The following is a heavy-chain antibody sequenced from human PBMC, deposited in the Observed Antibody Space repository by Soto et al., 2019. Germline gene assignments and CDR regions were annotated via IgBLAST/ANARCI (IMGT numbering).Heavy chain of an antibody. D-gene: IGHD3-3*01. Sequence: SETLSLTCTVSGDSMSLYYWSWIRLPPGKGLEWIGYVYYDGSTNYNPSLKGRVTMSVDTSENQFSLKLNSVTAADTAMYYCTAVRFLEWPSYTPDIWGQGTMVTVSS. V-gene: IGHV4-59*01. CDR2: VYYDGST. CDR1: GDSMSLYY. J-gene: IGHJ3*02. CDR3: TAVRFLEWPSYTPDI.